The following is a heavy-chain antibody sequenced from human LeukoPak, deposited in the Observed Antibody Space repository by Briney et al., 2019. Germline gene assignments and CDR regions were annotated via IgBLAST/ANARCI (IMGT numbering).Heavy chain of an antibody. D-gene: IGHD3-10*01. CDR2: ISSSSSNI. CDR3: ARDLYGSGRYQRDY. CDR1: GFTFSSYS. Sequence: GGSLRLSCAASGFTFSSYSMNWVRQAPGKGLEWVASISSSSSNIYYADSVKGRFTISRDNAKNSLYLQMNSLRAEDTAVYYCARDLYGSGRYQRDYWGQGTLVTVSS. V-gene: IGHV3-21*01. J-gene: IGHJ4*02.